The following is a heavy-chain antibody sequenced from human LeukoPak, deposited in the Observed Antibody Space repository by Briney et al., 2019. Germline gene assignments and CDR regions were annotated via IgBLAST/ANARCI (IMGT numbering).Heavy chain of an antibody. CDR2: IRSQAYSGTT. CDR1: GFTLPYDA. Sequence: PGRSLRSSATAPGFTLPYDACNWVRQAPGRGLEWVGFIRSQAYSGTTEYATSVKDRFTISRDDSKSIAYLQMNSLKTEDTAVYYCTRDIVRISHPYYCLHWPRETLVTVSS. J-gene: IGHJ4*02. CDR3: TRDIVRISHPYYCLH. V-gene: IGHV3-49*04. D-gene: IGHD3-10*01.